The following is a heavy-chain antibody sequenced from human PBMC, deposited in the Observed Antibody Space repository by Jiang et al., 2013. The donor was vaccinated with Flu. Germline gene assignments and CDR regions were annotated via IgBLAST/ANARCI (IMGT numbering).Heavy chain of an antibody. CDR1: GFTFSSYA. Sequence: GRSLRLSCAASGFTFSSYAMHWVRQAPGKGLEWVAVISYDGSNKYYADSVKGRFTISRDNSKNTLYLQMNSLRAEDTAVYYCARDMIVVVVAATGGPFDYWGQGTLVTVSS. D-gene: IGHD2-15*01. CDR3: ARDMIVVVVAATGGPFDY. J-gene: IGHJ4*02. CDR2: ISYDGSNK. V-gene: IGHV3-30-3*01.